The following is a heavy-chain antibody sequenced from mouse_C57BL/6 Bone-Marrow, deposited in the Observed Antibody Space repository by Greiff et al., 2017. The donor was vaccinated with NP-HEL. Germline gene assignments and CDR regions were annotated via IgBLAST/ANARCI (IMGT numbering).Heavy chain of an antibody. CDR3: AKNLITTVGATGDAMDY. J-gene: IGHJ4*01. CDR1: GFSLTSYG. CDR2: IGRGGST. V-gene: IGHV2-5*01. D-gene: IGHD1-1*01. Sequence: VKLMESGPGLVQPSQSLSITCTVSGFSLTSYGVHWVRQSPGKGLEWLGVIGRGGSTDYNAAFMSRLSITKDNSKSQVFFKMNSLQADDTAIYYCAKNLITTVGATGDAMDYWGQGTSVTVSS.